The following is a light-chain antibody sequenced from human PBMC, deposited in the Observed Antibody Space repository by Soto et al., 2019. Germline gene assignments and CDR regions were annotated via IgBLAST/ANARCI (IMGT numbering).Light chain of an antibody. V-gene: IGKV3-20*01. CDR3: QQYRSPPPT. CDR1: QSISSGY. Sequence: EVVLTQSPGTLSLSPGESATLSCRASQSISSGYLAWYQQKPGQAHRLLIYGATSRATGIPGRFSGSGSGTDFTLTVSGLGPEDFAVYYCQQYRSPPPTFGQGTKV. CDR2: GAT. J-gene: IGKJ1*01.